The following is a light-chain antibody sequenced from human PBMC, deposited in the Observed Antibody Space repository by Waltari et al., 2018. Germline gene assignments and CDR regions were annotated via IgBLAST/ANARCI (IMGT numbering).Light chain of an antibody. CDR1: QGIGSY. Sequence: DLQLTQSPSFLSASVGARVHITCRASQGIGSYLAWYQHTLGKAPKLLIYAASTLQSGVPSRFSGSGSGTEFTLTISSLQPEDFATYFCQQLSSYPLTFGGGTKIEIK. CDR3: QQLSSYPLT. J-gene: IGKJ4*01. CDR2: AAS. V-gene: IGKV1-9*01.